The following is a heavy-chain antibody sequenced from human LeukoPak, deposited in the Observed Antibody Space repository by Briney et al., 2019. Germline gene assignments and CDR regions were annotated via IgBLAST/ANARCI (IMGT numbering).Heavy chain of an antibody. D-gene: IGHD1-26*01. Sequence: PGGSLRLSCAASGFTFSRYGMHWVRQAPGKGLDWVAIIWYDGNNKYYADSVKGRFTISRDNSKITLYLQMNSLRAEDTAVYYCARGGSGSYYSYFDSWGQGTLVTVS. CDR2: IWYDGNNK. CDR1: GFTFSRYG. V-gene: IGHV3-33*01. CDR3: ARGGSGSYYSYFDS. J-gene: IGHJ4*01.